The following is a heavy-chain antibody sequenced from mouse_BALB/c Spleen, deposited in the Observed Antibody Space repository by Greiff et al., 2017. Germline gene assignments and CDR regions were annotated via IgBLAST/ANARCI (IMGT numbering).Heavy chain of an antibody. V-gene: IGHV2-5-1*01. CDR1: GFSLTSYG. Sequence: QVQLKQSGPSLVQPSQSLSITCTVSGFSLTSYGVHWVRQSPGKGLEWLGVIWRGGSTDYNAAFMSRLSITKDNSKSQVFLKMNSLQTDDTAMYYCARDRPRQLGPMDYWGQGTSVTVSS. CDR3: ARDRPRQLGPMDY. CDR2: IWRGGST. D-gene: IGHD3-2*01. J-gene: IGHJ4*01.